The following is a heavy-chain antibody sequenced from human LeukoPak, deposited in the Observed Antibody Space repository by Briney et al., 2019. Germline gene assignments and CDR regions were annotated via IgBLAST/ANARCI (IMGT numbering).Heavy chain of an antibody. J-gene: IGHJ5*02. Sequence: SETLSLTCAVYGGSFSGYYWSWIRQPPGKGLEWIGEINHSGSTNYNPSLKSRVTISVATSTNQFSLKLSSVTAADTAVYYCARGQVTMIVGGSGRWFDPWGQGTLVTVSS. D-gene: IGHD3-22*01. V-gene: IGHV4-34*01. CDR3: ARGQVTMIVGGSGRWFDP. CDR2: INHSGST. CDR1: GGSFSGYY.